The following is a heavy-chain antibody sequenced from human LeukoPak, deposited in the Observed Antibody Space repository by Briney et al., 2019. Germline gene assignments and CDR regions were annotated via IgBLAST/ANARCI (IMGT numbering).Heavy chain of an antibody. Sequence: ASVKVSCKASGYTFTGYDMRWVRQAPGQGLEWMGGIIPIFGTADYAQKFQGRVTIPADKSTSTAYMEQSSLRPEDTAVYYCERQTYYYGSSGYYPYYYYYYMDVWGKGTTVTVSS. CDR3: ERQTYYYGSSGYYPYYYYYYMDV. V-gene: IGHV1-69*06. D-gene: IGHD3-22*01. J-gene: IGHJ6*03. CDR2: IIPIFGTA. CDR1: GYTFTGYD.